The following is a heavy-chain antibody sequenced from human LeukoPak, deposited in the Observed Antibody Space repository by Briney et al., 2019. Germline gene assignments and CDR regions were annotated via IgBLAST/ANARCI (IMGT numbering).Heavy chain of an antibody. J-gene: IGHJ4*02. CDR2: MNSNSGNT. V-gene: IGHV1-8*01. D-gene: IGHD3-16*01. Sequence: ASVKVSCKASGYTFTSYDISWVRQASGQGLEWMGWMNSNSGNTDYAQKFQGRVTITADESTSTAYMELSSLRSEDTAVYYCARGDTYIWKSPFDYWGQGTLVTVSS. CDR3: ARGDTYIWKSPFDY. CDR1: GYTFTSYD.